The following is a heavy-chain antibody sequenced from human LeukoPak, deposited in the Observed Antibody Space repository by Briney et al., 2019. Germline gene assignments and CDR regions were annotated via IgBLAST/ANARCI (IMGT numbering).Heavy chain of an antibody. CDR1: GYTFTIYG. V-gene: IGHV1-18*01. J-gene: IGHJ4*02. CDR3: ARGIIGYYFDY. Sequence: ASVKVSCKTSGYTFTIYGISWGRQAPGQGLEWMGLISAYGNTNYAQNPQGRVTMTTDTSTSTAYMELRSLRSDDTAVYYCARGIIGYYFDYWGQGTLVTVSS. CDR2: ISAYGNT. D-gene: IGHD2-15*01.